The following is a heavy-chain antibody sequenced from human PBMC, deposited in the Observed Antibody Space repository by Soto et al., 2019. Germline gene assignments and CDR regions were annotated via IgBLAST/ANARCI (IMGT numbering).Heavy chain of an antibody. CDR1: GFTFSTYA. V-gene: IGHV3-23*01. CDR2: ISGSGGST. J-gene: IGHJ4*02. Sequence: SLRLSCATAGFTFSTYAVSCLRQAPGKSLEWVSAISGSGGSTYYADSVKGRFTISRDNSKNTLYLQMNSLRAEDTATFYCAHSHSSGWYSFPYFDYWGQGTLVTVSS. CDR3: AHSHSSGWYSFPYFDY. D-gene: IGHD6-19*01.